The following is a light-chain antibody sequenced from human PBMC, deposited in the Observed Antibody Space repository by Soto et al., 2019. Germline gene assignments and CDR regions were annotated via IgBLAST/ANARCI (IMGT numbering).Light chain of an antibody. CDR3: SSYTGDNSYF. V-gene: IGLV2-8*01. J-gene: IGLJ1*01. CDR2: DVS. CDR1: SSDIGGHNF. Sequence: QSALTQPPSASGSPGQSVTISCTGTSSDIGGHNFVSWYQQHPGKAPKLMIYDVSQRPSGVPDRFSGSKSGNTASLTVSGLQAEDEADYYCSSYTGDNSYFFGTGTKSPS.